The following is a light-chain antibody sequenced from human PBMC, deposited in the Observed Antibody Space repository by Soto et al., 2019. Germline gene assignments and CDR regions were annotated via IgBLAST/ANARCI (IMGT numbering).Light chain of an antibody. CDR2: EAS. V-gene: IGKV3-11*01. CDR1: QNMSRS. J-gene: IGKJ5*01. Sequence: IVMTQSPVTLSVSPRERASLCGRGSQNMSRSLAWYQQKPGQAPRLLIYEASNRATGIPARFSGSGSGTDFTLTISSLETEDFAVYYCQQSSNWITFGQGTRLE. CDR3: QQSSNWIT.